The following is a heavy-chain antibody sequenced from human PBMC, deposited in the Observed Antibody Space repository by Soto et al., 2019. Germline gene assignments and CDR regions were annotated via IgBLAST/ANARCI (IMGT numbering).Heavy chain of an antibody. CDR2: IYYSGST. D-gene: IGHD2-15*01. CDR1: GGSISSYY. J-gene: IGHJ4*02. V-gene: IGHV4-59*01. Sequence: SETLSLTCTASGGSISSYYWSWIRQPPGKGLEWIGYIYYSGSTNYNPSLKSRVTISVDTSKNQFSLKLSSVTAADTAVYYCARAGYCSGGSCLTFDYWGQGTLVTVSS. CDR3: ARAGYCSGGSCLTFDY.